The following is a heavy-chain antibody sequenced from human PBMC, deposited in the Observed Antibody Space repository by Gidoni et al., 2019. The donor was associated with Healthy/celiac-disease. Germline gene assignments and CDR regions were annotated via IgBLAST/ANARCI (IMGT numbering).Heavy chain of an antibody. D-gene: IGHD4-17*01. Sequence: EVQLVESGGGVVRPGGSLRLSCAASGFTFDDYGMSWVRQAPGKGLELVSGIKWNGGSTGYSDSVKGRFTISRDNAKNSLYLQMNSLRAEDTALYHCARDLILSYADYGDHKALNYGMDVWGQGTTVTVSS. CDR2: IKWNGGST. CDR1: GFTFDDYG. V-gene: IGHV3-20*01. J-gene: IGHJ6*02. CDR3: ARDLILSYADYGDHKALNYGMDV.